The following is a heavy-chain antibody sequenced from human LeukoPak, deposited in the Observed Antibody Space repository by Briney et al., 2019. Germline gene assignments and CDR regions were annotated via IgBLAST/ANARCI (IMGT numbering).Heavy chain of an antibody. CDR3: ARAKTTIVATNWFDP. V-gene: IGHV4-34*01. Sequence: PSETLSLTCAVYGGSFRGYYWSWLRQPPGKGLEWIGEINHSGSTNYNPSLKSRVTISVDTSKNQFSLKLSSVTAADTAVYYCARAKTTIVATNWFDPWGQGTLVTVSS. CDR2: INHSGST. J-gene: IGHJ5*02. CDR1: GGSFRGYY. D-gene: IGHD5-12*01.